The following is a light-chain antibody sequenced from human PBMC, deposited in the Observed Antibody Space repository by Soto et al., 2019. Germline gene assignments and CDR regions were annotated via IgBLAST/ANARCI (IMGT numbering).Light chain of an antibody. Sequence: DIQMTQSPSTLSAFFGDRVTITCRASQSISTWLAWYQQKPGRAPKLLIYDSSNLQSGVPSRFSGSGSGTEFTLTISSLQPDDFATYYCQQYNSYSFGQGTKVDI. J-gene: IGKJ1*01. V-gene: IGKV1-5*01. CDR1: QSISTW. CDR2: DSS. CDR3: QQYNSYS.